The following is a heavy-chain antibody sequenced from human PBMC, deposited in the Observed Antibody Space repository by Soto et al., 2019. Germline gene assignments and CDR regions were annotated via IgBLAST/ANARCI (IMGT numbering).Heavy chain of an antibody. J-gene: IGHJ6*02. Sequence: SQTLSLTCAISGDSVSSNRAAWNWIRQSPSRGLEWLGRTYYRSKWYNDYAVSVKSRITINPDTSKNQFSLQLNSLTPEDTAVYYCARDEFMEYQLPYYYGMDVWGQVTTVTVSS. CDR1: GDSVSSNRAA. V-gene: IGHV6-1*01. CDR2: TYYRSKWYN. CDR3: ARDEFMEYQLPYYYGMDV. D-gene: IGHD2-2*01.